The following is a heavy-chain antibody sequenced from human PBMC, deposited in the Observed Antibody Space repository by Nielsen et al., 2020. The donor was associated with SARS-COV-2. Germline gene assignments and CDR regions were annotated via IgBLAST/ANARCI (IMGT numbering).Heavy chain of an antibody. D-gene: IGHD3-22*01. CDR3: AKHRWGHFYDSIDY. CDR2: ISGGDDST. V-gene: IGHV3-23*01. Sequence: GGSLRLSCAASGFTFSSLWMSWVRQAPGKGLDWVSTISGGDDSTYYADSVKGRFTISRDNSKNTLYLQMNSLRAEDTAVYYCAKHRWGHFYDSIDYWGQGTLVTVSS. CDR1: GFTFSSLW. J-gene: IGHJ4*02.